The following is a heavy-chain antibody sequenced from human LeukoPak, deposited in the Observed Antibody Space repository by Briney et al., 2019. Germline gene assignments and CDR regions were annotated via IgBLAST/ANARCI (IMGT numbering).Heavy chain of an antibody. CDR3: ARVYQGSLDY. CDR2: IYSGGTT. CDR1: GFTVSSNY. D-gene: IGHD2-2*02. V-gene: IGHV3-66*01. Sequence: PGGSLRLSCAASGFTVSSNYMSWVRQAPGKGLEWVSVIYSGGTTDYADSVKGRFTISRDNSKNTLYLQVNSLRAEDTAVYYCARVYQGSLDYWGQGTLVTVSS. J-gene: IGHJ4*02.